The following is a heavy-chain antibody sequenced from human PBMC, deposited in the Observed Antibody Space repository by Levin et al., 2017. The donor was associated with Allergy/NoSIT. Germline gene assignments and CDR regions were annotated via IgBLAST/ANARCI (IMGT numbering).Heavy chain of an antibody. V-gene: IGHV4-34*01. CDR2: INHSGST. D-gene: IGHD3-10*01. CDR3: ARSTMVRAKYYFDY. Sequence: SETLSPTCAVYGGSFSGYYWSWIRQPPGKGLEWIGEINHSGSTNYNPSLKSRVTISVDTSKNQFSLKLSSVTAADTAVYYCARSTMVRAKYYFDYWGQGTLVTVSS. J-gene: IGHJ4*02. CDR1: GGSFSGYY.